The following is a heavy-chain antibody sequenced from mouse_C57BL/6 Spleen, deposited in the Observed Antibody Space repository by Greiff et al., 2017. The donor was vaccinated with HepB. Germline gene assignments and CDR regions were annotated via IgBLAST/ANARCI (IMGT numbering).Heavy chain of an antibody. V-gene: IGHV1-82*01. Sequence: VQLQQSGPELVKPGASVKISCKASGYAFSSSWMNWVKQRPGKGLEWIGRIYPGDGDTNYNGKFKGKATLTADKSSSTAYMQLSSLTSEDSAVYFCARVYYGHYYAMDYWGQGTSVTVSS. J-gene: IGHJ4*01. CDR2: IYPGDGDT. CDR1: GYAFSSSW. CDR3: ARVYYGHYYAMDY. D-gene: IGHD2-1*01.